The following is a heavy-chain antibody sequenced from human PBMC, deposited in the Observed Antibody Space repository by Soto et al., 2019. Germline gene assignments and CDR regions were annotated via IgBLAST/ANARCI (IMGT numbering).Heavy chain of an antibody. D-gene: IGHD1-20*01. CDR2: ISGTGTTT. V-gene: IGHV3-23*01. Sequence: GGSLRLSCAASGFTFSSYDMTWVRQAPGKGLEWVSTISGTGTTTYYADSVKGRSTVTRDNSMYTLKLRMKTRRTDDKAVDYGGKAVYLLAFDYWGQGTLVTISS. CDR3: GKAVYLLAFDY. J-gene: IGHJ4*02. CDR1: GFTFSSYD.